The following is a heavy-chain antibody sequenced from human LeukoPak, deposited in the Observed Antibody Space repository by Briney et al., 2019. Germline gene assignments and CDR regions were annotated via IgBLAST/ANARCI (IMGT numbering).Heavy chain of an antibody. V-gene: IGHV3-21*01. CDR2: ISSSSSYI. CDR3: ARFSGYNGYDYENSDY. D-gene: IGHD5-12*01. J-gene: IGHJ4*02. CDR1: GFTFSSYS. Sequence: GGSLRLSCAASGFTFSSYSMNWVRQAPGKGLEWVSSISSSSSYIYYADSVKGRFTISRDNAKNSLYLQMNSLRAEDTAVYYCARFSGYNGYDYENSDYWGQGTLVTVSS.